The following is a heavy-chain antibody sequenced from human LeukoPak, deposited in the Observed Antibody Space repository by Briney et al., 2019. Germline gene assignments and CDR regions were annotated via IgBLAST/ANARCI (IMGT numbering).Heavy chain of an antibody. D-gene: IGHD3-3*01. CDR1: GYTFTGYY. Sequence: ASVKVSCKASGYTFTGYYMHWVRQAPGQGLEWMGIINPSGGSTSYAQKFQGRVTMTRDMSTSTVYMELSSLRSEDTAVYYCARDYPAKSTIFGVNYYYYYMDVWGKGPRSPSP. J-gene: IGHJ6*03. V-gene: IGHV1-46*01. CDR3: ARDYPAKSTIFGVNYYYYYMDV. CDR2: INPSGGST.